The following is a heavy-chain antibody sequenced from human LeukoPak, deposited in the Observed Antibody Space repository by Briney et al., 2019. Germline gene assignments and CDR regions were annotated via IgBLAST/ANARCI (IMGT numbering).Heavy chain of an antibody. V-gene: IGHV4-34*01. Sequence: SETLSLTCAVYGGSFSDYYWSWIRQPPGKGLEWIGEINPSGSTNYSPPPKSRVTISVDTSKNQFSLKLSSVAAADTAVYFCARVGYRYVINDWSRTGLGAYPTKYYYHMDVWDKGTTVTVSS. CDR1: GGSFSDYY. CDR2: INPSGST. D-gene: IGHD5-18*01. CDR3: ARVGYRYVINDWSRTGLGAYPTKYYYHMDV. J-gene: IGHJ6*03.